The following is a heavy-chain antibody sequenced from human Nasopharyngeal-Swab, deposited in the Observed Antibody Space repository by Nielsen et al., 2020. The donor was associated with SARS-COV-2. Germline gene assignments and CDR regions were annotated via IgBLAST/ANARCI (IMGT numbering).Heavy chain of an antibody. Sequence: GESLETSRGVSGFIFSSHWMHWVRQAPGKGLVWVSRIKSDGSSTSFADSVKGRFTISRDNAKNTLFLQMNSLRAEDTAVYYCARESIAAAGPGMDVWGQGTTVTVSS. CDR2: IKSDGSST. CDR3: ARESIAAAGPGMDV. D-gene: IGHD6-13*01. V-gene: IGHV3-74*01. J-gene: IGHJ6*02. CDR1: GFIFSSHW.